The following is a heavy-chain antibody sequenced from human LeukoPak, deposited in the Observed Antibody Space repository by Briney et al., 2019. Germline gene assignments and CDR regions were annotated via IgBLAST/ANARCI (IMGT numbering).Heavy chain of an antibody. J-gene: IGHJ4*02. V-gene: IGHV3-48*03. CDR3: ARDGSGWYDY. D-gene: IGHD6-19*01. CDR1: GFTFSSYE. CDR2: ISSSGSTR. Sequence: GGSLRLSCAASGFTFSSYEMNWVRQAPGKGLEWVSYISSSGSTRYYAASVKGRFTISRDNAKNSLYLQMNSLRAEDTGVYYCARDGSGWYDYWGQGILVTVSS.